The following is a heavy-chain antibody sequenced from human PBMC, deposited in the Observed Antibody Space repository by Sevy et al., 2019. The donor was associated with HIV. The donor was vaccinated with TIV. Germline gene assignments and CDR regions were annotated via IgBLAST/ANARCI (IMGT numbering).Heavy chain of an antibody. J-gene: IGHJ6*02. CDR2: ISEDGSEK. D-gene: IGHD5-12*01. CDR3: ANSRGRYSGSSWLYYYYALDV. V-gene: IGHV3-30*18. CDR1: GFTFNTHA. Sequence: GGSLRLSCAASGFTFNTHAMNWVRQAPGKGLQWVAVISEDGSEKQYADSVKGRFTISRDNSKDTVYLQMSSLRLEDTAVYYCANSRGRYSGSSWLYYYYALDVWGQGTTVTVSS.